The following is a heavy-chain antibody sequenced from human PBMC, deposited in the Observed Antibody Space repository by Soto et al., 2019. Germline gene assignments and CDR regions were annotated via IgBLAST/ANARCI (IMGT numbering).Heavy chain of an antibody. CDR1: GGSISSGGYY. CDR2: IYYSGST. D-gene: IGHD2-21*01. Sequence: PSETLSLTCTVSGGSISSGGYYWSWIRQHPGKGLEWIGYIYYSGSTYYNPSLKSRVTISVDTSKNQFSLKLSSVTAADTAVYYCARDGRYCGGDCYDNWFDPWGQGTLVTVSS. CDR3: ARDGRYCGGDCYDNWFDP. V-gene: IGHV4-31*03. J-gene: IGHJ5*02.